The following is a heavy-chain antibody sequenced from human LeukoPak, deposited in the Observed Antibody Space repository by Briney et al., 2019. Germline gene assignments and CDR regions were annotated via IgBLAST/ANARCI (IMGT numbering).Heavy chain of an antibody. CDR3: ARDSSSAVAGTLWFDL. V-gene: IGHV1-18*01. D-gene: IGHD6-19*01. Sequence: ASVKVSCKASGYTFTSYGISWVRQAPGQGLEWMGWISAYNGNTNYAQKLQGRVTMTTDTSTSTAYMELRSLRSDDTAVYYCARDSSSAVAGTLWFDLWGQGTLVTVSS. CDR2: ISAYNGNT. J-gene: IGHJ5*02. CDR1: GYTFTSYG.